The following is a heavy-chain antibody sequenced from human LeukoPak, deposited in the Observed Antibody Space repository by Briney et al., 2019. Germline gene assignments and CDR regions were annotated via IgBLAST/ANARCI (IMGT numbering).Heavy chain of an antibody. CDR3: ARDKVIASAGTPNWFDP. Sequence: GASVKVSCKASGYTFTSYGISLVRQAPGQGLEWVGWISAYDGNTNYAQRFQDRVTMTTDTSTTTAYMELRSLRSDDTAVYYCARDKVIASAGTPNWFDPWGQGTLVTVSS. D-gene: IGHD6-13*01. CDR2: ISAYDGNT. V-gene: IGHV1-18*01. J-gene: IGHJ5*02. CDR1: GYTFTSYG.